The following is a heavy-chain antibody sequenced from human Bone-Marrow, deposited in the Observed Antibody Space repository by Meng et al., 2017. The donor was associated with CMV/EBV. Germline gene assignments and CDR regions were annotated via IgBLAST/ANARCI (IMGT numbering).Heavy chain of an antibody. J-gene: IGHJ5*02. D-gene: IGHD2-2*02. Sequence: GESLKISCAASGFTVSSNYMSWVRQAPGKGLEWVSVIYSGGSTYYADSVKGRLTISRDNSKNTLYLQMNSLRAEDTAVYYCARSGKGVPAAIPWFDPWGQGTLVTGSS. CDR1: GFTVSSNY. CDR2: IYSGGST. CDR3: ARSGKGVPAAIPWFDP. V-gene: IGHV3-53*01.